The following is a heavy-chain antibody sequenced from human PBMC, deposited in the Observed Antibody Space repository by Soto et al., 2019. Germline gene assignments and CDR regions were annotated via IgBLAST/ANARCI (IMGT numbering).Heavy chain of an antibody. CDR3: ATETSTWGC. V-gene: IGHV3-7*05. J-gene: IGHJ4*02. CDR2: LKQDGSEK. CDR1: GFALSNYW. D-gene: IGHD7-27*01. Sequence: EVQLVESGGGLVQPGESLRLSCVASGFALSNYWINWVRQAPGKGLEWVANLKQDGSEKNYVDSVKGRFTISRDNARNSLYLQMNSLRAEDTAAYYCATETSTWGCWGQGTLVTVSS.